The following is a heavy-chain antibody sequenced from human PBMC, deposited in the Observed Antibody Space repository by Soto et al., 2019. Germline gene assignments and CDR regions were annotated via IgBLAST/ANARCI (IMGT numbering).Heavy chain of an antibody. CDR3: ARDGRYRYGSYSHYGLDV. CDR1: GYTFTPYA. D-gene: IGHD3-16*02. J-gene: IGHJ6*02. V-gene: IGHV1-3*01. Sequence: QIQLVQSGADVRKPGASVKVSCTASGYTFTPYAMHWVRQAPGQRPEWMGWINVDNGNTKYSQTFQGPVPNTSDTSARTAYMELSGLTYGDTGVYFCARDGRYRYGSYSHYGLDVWGQGTTVIVSS. CDR2: INVDNGNT.